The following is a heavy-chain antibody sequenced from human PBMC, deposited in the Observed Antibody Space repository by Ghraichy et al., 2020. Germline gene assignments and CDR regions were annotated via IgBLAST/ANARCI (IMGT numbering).Heavy chain of an antibody. J-gene: IGHJ6*02. CDR1: GFTFSSYE. D-gene: IGHD5-18*01. CDR2: ISSSGSTI. CDR3: AREEDTAMVYYYYYGMDV. Sequence: LSLTCAASGFTFSSYEMNWVRQAPGKGLEWVSYISSSGSTIYYADSVKGRFTISRDNAKNSLYLQMNSLRAEDTAVYYCAREEDTAMVYYYYYGMDVWGQGTTVTVSS. V-gene: IGHV3-48*03.